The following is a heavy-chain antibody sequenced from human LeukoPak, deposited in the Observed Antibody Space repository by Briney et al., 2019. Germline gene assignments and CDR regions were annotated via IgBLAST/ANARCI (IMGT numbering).Heavy chain of an antibody. V-gene: IGHV3-7*01. J-gene: IGHJ4*02. Sequence: GGSLRLSCAASGFTFSSYWMSWVRQAPGKGLEWVANIKQDGSEKYYVDSVKGRFTISRDNSKNTLYLQMNSLRAEDTAVYYCAKDNGAYDYYFECWGQGTLVTVSS. CDR2: IKQDGSEK. D-gene: IGHD4/OR15-4a*01. CDR3: AKDNGAYDYYFEC. CDR1: GFTFSSYW.